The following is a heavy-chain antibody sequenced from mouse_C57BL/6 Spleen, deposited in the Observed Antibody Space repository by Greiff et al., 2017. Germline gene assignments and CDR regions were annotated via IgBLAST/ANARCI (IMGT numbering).Heavy chain of an antibody. D-gene: IGHD2-4*01. Sequence: VQLQESGAELVKPGASVKISCKASGYAFSSYWMNWVKQRPGQGLEWIGQIYPGDGDPNYNGKFKGKATLTADKSSSTAYMQLSSLTSEGSAVYFCARTYYDYGKYYFDYWGQGTTLTVSS. CDR3: ARTYYDYGKYYFDY. V-gene: IGHV1-80*01. CDR2: IYPGDGDP. J-gene: IGHJ2*01. CDR1: GYAFSSYW.